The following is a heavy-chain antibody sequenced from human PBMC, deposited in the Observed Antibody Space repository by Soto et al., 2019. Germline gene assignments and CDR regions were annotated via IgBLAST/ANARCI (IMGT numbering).Heavy chain of an antibody. CDR1: SGSIISSNYY. J-gene: IGHJ5*02. CDR3: ARLNKPGWFDP. Sequence: QLQLQESGPGLVKASETLSLTCTVSSGSIISSNYYWAYIRQPPERGLEGVATIYYGGSTYYSPSLKNGVTLSVDTSKNRFSLSQATVTAADTAVYDGARLNKPGWFDPWGKGTLVIV. V-gene: IGHV4-39*02. CDR2: IYYGGST.